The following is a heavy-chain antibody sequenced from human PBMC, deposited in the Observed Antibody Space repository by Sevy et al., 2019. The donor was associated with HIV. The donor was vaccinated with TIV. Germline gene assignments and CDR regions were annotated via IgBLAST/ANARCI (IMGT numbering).Heavy chain of an antibody. D-gene: IGHD5-18*01. Sequence: GGSLRLSCAASGFTFSSYAMHWVRQAPGKGLEWLAVISYDGSNKYYADSVKGRFTISRDNSKNTLYLQMNSLRAEDTAVYHCARDGGGYSLYYYGMDVWGQGTTVTVSS. CDR3: ARDGGGYSLYYYGMDV. J-gene: IGHJ6*02. V-gene: IGHV3-30-3*01. CDR2: ISYDGSNK. CDR1: GFTFSSYA.